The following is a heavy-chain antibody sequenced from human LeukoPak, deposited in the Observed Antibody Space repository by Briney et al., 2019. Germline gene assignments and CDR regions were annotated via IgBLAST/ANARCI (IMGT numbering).Heavy chain of an antibody. CDR3: ARGDPQDY. CDR2: IWHDGNNK. CDR1: GFTFSNYG. V-gene: IGHV3-33*01. Sequence: GGSLRLSCAASGFTFSNYGMHWVRQAPGKGLEWVSIIWHDGNNKYYADSVKGRFTISRDNSKNTLYLQMNSLRAEDTAVYYCARGDPQDYWGQGTLVTVSS. J-gene: IGHJ4*02.